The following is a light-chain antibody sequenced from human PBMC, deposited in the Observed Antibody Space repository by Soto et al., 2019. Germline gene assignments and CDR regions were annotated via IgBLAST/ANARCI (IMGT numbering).Light chain of an antibody. V-gene: IGKV1-16*01. CDR3: QHYDTHPFS. Sequence: DIQLTQSPSSLSASVGDRVTITCRASQDIRNSLAWFQQKPGKPPKSLIYDASSLQAGVPSRFGGSGSGTDFTLTISSLQPEDFATYHCQHYDTHPFSFGQGTRLAIK. J-gene: IGKJ2*03. CDR1: QDIRNS. CDR2: DAS.